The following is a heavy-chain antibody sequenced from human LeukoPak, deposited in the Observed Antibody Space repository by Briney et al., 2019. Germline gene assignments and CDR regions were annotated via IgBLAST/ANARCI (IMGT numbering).Heavy chain of an antibody. CDR2: ISTSSSSK. Sequence: GGSLRLSCAVSGFTFSSYRMSWVRQAPGKGLEWVSSISTSSSSKYYADSVKGRFTVSRDNAKNSLDLQMNSLRAEDTAVYYCARDHDYGDYHLDYWGQGTLVTVSS. J-gene: IGHJ4*02. CDR3: ARDHDYGDYHLDY. V-gene: IGHV3-21*01. D-gene: IGHD4-17*01. CDR1: GFTFSSYR.